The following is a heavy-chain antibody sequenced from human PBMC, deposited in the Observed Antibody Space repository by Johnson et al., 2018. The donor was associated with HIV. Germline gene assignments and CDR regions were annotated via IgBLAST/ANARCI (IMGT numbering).Heavy chain of an antibody. D-gene: IGHD3/OR15-3a*01. CDR2: IYTGGST. CDR1: GFTVSSNY. CDR3: ARDPGLYYDIWVSAFDI. V-gene: IGHV3-66*01. J-gene: IGHJ3*02. Sequence: VQLVESGGGLVKPGGSLRLSCSASGFTVSSNYMSWVRQAPGKGLEWVSVIYTGGSTYYADSVKGRFTISRDNSKNTLDLQMNNLGAEDTAVYYCARDPGLYYDIWVSAFDIWGQGTMVTVSS.